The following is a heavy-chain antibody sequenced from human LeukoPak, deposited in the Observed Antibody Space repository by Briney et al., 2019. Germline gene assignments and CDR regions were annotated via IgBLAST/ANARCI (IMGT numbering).Heavy chain of an antibody. V-gene: IGHV5-51*01. D-gene: IGHD5-12*01. CDR2: IYPADSAA. Sequence: GESLQISCKASGYSFTTYWIGWVRQMPGKGLEWMGIIYPADSAAKYSPSFQGQVTISVDKSISTAYLQWSRLKASDTAMYYCARRPKSGYSGYESDYWGQGTLVTVSS. CDR1: GYSFTTYW. J-gene: IGHJ4*02. CDR3: ARRPKSGYSGYESDY.